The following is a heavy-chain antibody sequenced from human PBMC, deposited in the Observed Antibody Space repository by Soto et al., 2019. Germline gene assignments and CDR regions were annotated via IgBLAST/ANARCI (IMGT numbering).Heavy chain of an antibody. CDR1: GGSISSYY. J-gene: IGHJ4*02. V-gene: IGHV4-39*01. D-gene: IGHD3-22*01. CDR2: IYYSGST. CDR3: ARLSYYYDSSGYLPYFDY. Sequence: SETLSLTCTVSGGSISSYYWGWIRQPPGKGLEWIGSIYYSGSTYYNPSLKSRVTISVDTSKNQFSLKLSSVTAADTAVYYCARLSYYYDSSGYLPYFDYWGQGTLVTVSS.